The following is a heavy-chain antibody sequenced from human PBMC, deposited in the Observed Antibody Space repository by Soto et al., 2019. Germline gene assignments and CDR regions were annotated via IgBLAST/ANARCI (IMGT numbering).Heavy chain of an antibody. Sequence: QITLKESGPTLVKPTQTLRLTFTFSGFSLSTSGVGVGWIRQPPGKALEWLALIYWNDDKRYSPSLKSRLTITKDTSKNQVVLTMTNMDPVDTATYYCAHRRGGQWLVSFDSWGQGTLVTVSS. D-gene: IGHD6-19*01. J-gene: IGHJ4*02. V-gene: IGHV2-5*01. CDR3: AHRRGGQWLVSFDS. CDR2: IYWNDDK. CDR1: GFSLSTSGVG.